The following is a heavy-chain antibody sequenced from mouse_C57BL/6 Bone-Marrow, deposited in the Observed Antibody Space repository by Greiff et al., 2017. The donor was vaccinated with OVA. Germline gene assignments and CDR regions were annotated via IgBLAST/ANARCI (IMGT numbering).Heavy chain of an antibody. CDR2: ISSGSSTI. J-gene: IGHJ2*01. CDR3: ARFFFDY. V-gene: IGHV5-17*01. Sequence: EVKLMESGGGLVKPGGSLKLSCAASGFTFSDYGMHWVRQAPEKGLEWVAYISSGSSTIYYADTVKGRFTISRDNAKNTLFLQMTSLRSEDTAMYYCARFFFDYWGQGTTRTVSS. CDR1: GFTFSDYG.